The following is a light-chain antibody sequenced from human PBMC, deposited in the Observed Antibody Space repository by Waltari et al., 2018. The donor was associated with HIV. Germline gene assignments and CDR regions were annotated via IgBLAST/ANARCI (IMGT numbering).Light chain of an antibody. Sequence: QSALTQPASVSGSPGQSITISCTGTSSDVGGYDYVSWYQQHPGKAPKIMIFDVSNRPSGVSNRFPGSKSGNTASLTISGLQAEDEADYYCSSYTSSSALDVVFGGGTKLTVL. V-gene: IGLV2-14*03. J-gene: IGLJ2*01. CDR2: DVS. CDR1: SSDVGGYDY. CDR3: SSYTSSSALDVV.